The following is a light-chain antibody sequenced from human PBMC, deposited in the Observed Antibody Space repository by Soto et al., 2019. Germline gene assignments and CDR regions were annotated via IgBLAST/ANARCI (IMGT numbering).Light chain of an antibody. Sequence: EIVLTQSPGTLSLSPGESATLSCRASQTVGGDYLAWYQQRPGQAPRLLIYGTSSRATGIPDRFSGSGSGTDFTLTISRLEPEDFAVYYCQQYRTSTQTFGQGTKVEIK. J-gene: IGKJ1*01. CDR2: GTS. CDR3: QQYRTSTQT. CDR1: QTVGGDY. V-gene: IGKV3-20*01.